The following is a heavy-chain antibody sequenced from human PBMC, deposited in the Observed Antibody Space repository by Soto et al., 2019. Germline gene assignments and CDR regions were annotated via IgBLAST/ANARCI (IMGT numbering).Heavy chain of an antibody. J-gene: IGHJ4*02. D-gene: IGHD5-18*01. CDR3: ARVEGTTMLRSDF. V-gene: IGHV1-18*01. Sequence: QVQLVQSGAELKKPGTSVRVSCKASGYDFINYGVNWVRQAPGQGLEWMGWISAYNGNTNYARNLLGRVTMTTATEKRKDSMELGSLRYDDTAVYYCARVEGTTMLRSDFWGQGTLVTVSS. CDR2: ISAYNGNT. CDR1: GYDFINYG.